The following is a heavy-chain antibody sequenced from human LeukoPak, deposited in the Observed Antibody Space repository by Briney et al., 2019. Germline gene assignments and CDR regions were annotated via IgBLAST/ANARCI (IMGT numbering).Heavy chain of an antibody. D-gene: IGHD6-19*01. J-gene: IGHJ4*02. Sequence: GASVKVSCKASGYTFTGYYMHWVRQAPGQGLEWMGWINPNSGGTNYAQKFQGRVTMTRDTSTSTVYMELSSLRSEDTAVYYCARDGHPDGLAVADTKPFDYWGQGTLVTVSS. CDR1: GYTFTGYY. V-gene: IGHV1-2*02. CDR2: INPNSGGT. CDR3: ARDGHPDGLAVADTKPFDY.